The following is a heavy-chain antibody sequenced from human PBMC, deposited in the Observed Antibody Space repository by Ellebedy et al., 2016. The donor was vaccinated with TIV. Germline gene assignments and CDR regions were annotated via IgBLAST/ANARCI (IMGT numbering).Heavy chain of an antibody. CDR3: ATSRARVY. CDR1: GFTFSSYT. V-gene: IGHV3-21*01. J-gene: IGHJ4*02. Sequence: GESLKISCAASGFTFSSYTINWVRQTPGKGLEWVSSISSSGSYLYYADSVKGRFTISRDNAKNSLYLQMNSLRVDDTAVYYCATSRARVYWGQGTLVTAST. CDR2: ISSSGSYL.